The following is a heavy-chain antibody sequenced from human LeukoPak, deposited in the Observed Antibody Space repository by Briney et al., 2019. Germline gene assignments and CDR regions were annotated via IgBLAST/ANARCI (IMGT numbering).Heavy chain of an antibody. CDR2: VSYDGSNK. CDR1: GFSFSSYA. Sequence: GGSLRLSCAASGFSFSSYAMHWVRQGPGKGLEWVAVVSYDGSNKYYADSVKGRFTISRDNSKNTLYLQMNSLRAEDTAVYYCARDQYYGSGSYYTDYWGQGTLVTVSS. D-gene: IGHD3-10*01. CDR3: ARDQYYGSGSYYTDY. V-gene: IGHV3-30-3*01. J-gene: IGHJ4*02.